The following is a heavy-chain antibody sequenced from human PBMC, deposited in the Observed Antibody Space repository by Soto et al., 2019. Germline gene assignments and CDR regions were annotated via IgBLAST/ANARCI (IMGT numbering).Heavy chain of an antibody. CDR1: GGSISSYY. Sequence: QVQLQESGPGLVKPSETLSLTCTVSGGSISSYYWSWIRQPPGKGLEWIGYIYYSGSTNYNPSLKXRXPXXVDPSKNQFSLQRSSVTAADTAVYYCARHYYGMDVWGQGTAVTVSS. J-gene: IGHJ6*02. CDR3: ARHYYGMDV. V-gene: IGHV4-59*01. CDR2: IYYSGST.